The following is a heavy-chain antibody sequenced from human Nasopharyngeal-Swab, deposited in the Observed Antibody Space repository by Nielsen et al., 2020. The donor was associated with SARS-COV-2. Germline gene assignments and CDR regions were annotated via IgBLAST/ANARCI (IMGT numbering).Heavy chain of an antibody. Sequence: WIRQPPGKGLEWIGEINHSGSTNYNPSLKSRVTISVDTSKNQFSLKLSSVTAADTAVYYCARASSYYGSGSYYYWGQGTLVTVSS. J-gene: IGHJ4*02. CDR3: ARASSYYGSGSYYY. D-gene: IGHD3-10*01. V-gene: IGHV4-34*01. CDR2: INHSGST.